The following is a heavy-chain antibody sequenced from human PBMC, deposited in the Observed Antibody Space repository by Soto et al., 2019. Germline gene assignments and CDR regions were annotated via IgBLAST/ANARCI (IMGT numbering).Heavy chain of an antibody. V-gene: IGHV3-30-3*01. Sequence: GGSLRLSCAASGFTFSSYAMHWVRQAPGKGLEWVAVISYDGSNKYYADSVKGRFTISRDNSKNTLYLQMNSLRAEDTAVYYCARVALVEKEDRVVPAAMDYYYYGMDVWGQGTTVTVSS. CDR2: ISYDGSNK. J-gene: IGHJ6*02. CDR1: GFTFSSYA. CDR3: ARVALVEKEDRVVPAAMDYYYYGMDV. D-gene: IGHD2-2*01.